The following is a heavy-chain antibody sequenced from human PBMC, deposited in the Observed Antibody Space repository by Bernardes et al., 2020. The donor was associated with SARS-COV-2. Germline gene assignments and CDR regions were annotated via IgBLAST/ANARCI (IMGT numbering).Heavy chain of an antibody. J-gene: IGHJ4*02. D-gene: IGHD3-10*01. Sequence: SETLSLTCTVSGGSISSSSYYWGWIRQPPGKGLEWIGNIYYSGNTYYNPSLKNRVTMSIDTSKNQFSLRLTSVTAADTAVYYCARMYYYGSGADYWGQGTLVTVSS. CDR3: ARMYYYGSGADY. CDR1: GGSISSSSYY. CDR2: IYYSGNT. V-gene: IGHV4-39*01.